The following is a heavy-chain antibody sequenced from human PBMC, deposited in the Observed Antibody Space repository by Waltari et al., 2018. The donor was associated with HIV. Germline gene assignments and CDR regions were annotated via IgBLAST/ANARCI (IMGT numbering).Heavy chain of an antibody. D-gene: IGHD5-18*01. CDR2: IYSGGST. J-gene: IGHJ6*02. CDR3: ARDPTALLYGMDV. CDR1: GFTVSSNY. Sequence: EVQLVESGGGLIQPGGSLRLSCAASGFTVSSNYMSWVRQAPGKGLEWVSVIYSGGSTYYADSVKGRFTISRDNSKNTLYLQMNSLRAEDTAVYYCARDPTALLYGMDVWGQGTTVTVSS. V-gene: IGHV3-53*01.